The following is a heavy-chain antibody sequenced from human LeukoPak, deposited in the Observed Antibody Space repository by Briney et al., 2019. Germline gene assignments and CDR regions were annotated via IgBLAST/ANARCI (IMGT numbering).Heavy chain of an antibody. CDR2: ISGSGGST. CDR3: ARDYDFWSGYYGIDY. J-gene: IGHJ4*02. CDR1: GFTFSSYA. D-gene: IGHD3-3*01. Sequence: PGGSLRLSCAASGFTFSSYAMSWVRQAPGKGLEWVSAISGSGGSTYYADSVKGRFTISRDNAKNTLYLQMNSLRAEDTAVYYCARDYDFWSGYYGIDYWGQGTLVTVSS. V-gene: IGHV3-23*01.